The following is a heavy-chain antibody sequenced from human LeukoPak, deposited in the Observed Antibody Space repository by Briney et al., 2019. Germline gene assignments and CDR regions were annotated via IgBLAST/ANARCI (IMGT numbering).Heavy chain of an antibody. J-gene: IGHJ4*02. CDR3: ARDKIVGATHFDY. V-gene: IGHV3-7*01. CDR2: MKQDGSET. Sequence: GGSLRLSCAASGFTFSNYWMSWVRQAPGKGLEWVANMKQDGSETYYVDSVKGRFTISRDNAKNSLYLQMNSLRAEDTAVYYCARDKIVGATHFDYWGQGTLVTVSS. D-gene: IGHD1-26*01. CDR1: GFTFSNYW.